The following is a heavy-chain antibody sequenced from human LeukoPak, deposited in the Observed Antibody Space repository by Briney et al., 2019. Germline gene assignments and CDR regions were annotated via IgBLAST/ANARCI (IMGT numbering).Heavy chain of an antibody. Sequence: GRSLRLSRAASGFTFSSYGMHWVRQAPGKGLEWMAVIWYDGSNKYYADSVKGRFTISRDNSKNTLYLQMNSLRAEDTAVYYCARDYVVVVAASPYYYMDVWGKGTTVTVSS. CDR3: ARDYVVVVAASPYYYMDV. CDR1: GFTFSSYG. V-gene: IGHV3-33*01. D-gene: IGHD2-15*01. J-gene: IGHJ6*03. CDR2: IWYDGSNK.